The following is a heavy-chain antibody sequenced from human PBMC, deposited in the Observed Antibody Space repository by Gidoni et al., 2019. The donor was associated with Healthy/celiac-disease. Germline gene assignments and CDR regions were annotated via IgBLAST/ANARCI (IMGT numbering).Heavy chain of an antibody. CDR1: GFTFSSSA. D-gene: IGHD3-22*01. J-gene: IGHJ4*02. V-gene: IGHV3-23*01. Sequence: EVQLLEPVGGLVQPGGSLRLSGAAPGFTFSSSAMSWVRQAPGKGLEWVSAISGSGGSTYYADSVKGRFTISRDNSKNTLYLQMNSLRAEDTAVYYCAKGSSNRDSSGYFDYWGQGTLVTVSS. CDR3: AKGSSNRDSSGYFDY. CDR2: ISGSGGST.